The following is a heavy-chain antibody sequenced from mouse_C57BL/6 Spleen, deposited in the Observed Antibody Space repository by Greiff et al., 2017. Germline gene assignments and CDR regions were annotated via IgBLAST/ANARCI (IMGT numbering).Heavy chain of an antibody. V-gene: IGHV5-6*02. CDR3: ARHSNCDVVDY. CDR2: ISSGGSYT. Sequence: DVKLVESGGDLVKPGGSLKLSCAASGFTFSSYGMSWVRQTPDKRLEWVATISSGGSYTYYPDSVKGRVTISRDNAKNTLYLQMSRLKSEDTAMYYCARHSNCDVVDYWGQGTTLTVSA. CDR1: GFTFSSYG. D-gene: IGHD4-1*02. J-gene: IGHJ2*01.